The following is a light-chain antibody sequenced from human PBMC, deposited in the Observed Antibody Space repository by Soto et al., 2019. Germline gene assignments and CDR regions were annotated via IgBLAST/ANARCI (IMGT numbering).Light chain of an antibody. J-gene: IGKJ1*01. Sequence: DIQMTQSPSTLSGSVGDRVTITCRASQTISSWLAWYQQKPGKAPKLLIYKASTLKSGVPSRFSGSGSYKELARTISSLQPDDFETYYCQQYNSYYAAVGQRANVDIK. CDR3: QQYNSYYAA. V-gene: IGKV1-5*03. CDR1: QTISSW. CDR2: KAS.